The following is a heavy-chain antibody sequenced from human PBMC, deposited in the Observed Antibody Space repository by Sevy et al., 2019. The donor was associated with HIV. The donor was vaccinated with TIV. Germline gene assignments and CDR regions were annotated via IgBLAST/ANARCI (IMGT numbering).Heavy chain of an antibody. CDR3: VRDRDYDYIWGTFPYRDY. V-gene: IGHV1-18*01. Sequence: ASVKVSCKASGYMFTSYGITWVRQAPGQGLEWLGWISPYKGNTNYAQKLQGRVTMTTDTSTVTAYMGLMSLRSDETAVYFCVRDRDYDYIWGTFPYRDYWGQGTLVTVSS. CDR2: ISPYKGNT. D-gene: IGHD3-16*01. CDR1: GYMFTSYG. J-gene: IGHJ4*02.